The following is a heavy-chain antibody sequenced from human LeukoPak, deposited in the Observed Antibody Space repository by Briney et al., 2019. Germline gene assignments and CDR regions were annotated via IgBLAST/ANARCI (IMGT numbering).Heavy chain of an antibody. CDR1: GYTFTNYH. V-gene: IGHV1-46*01. Sequence: GASVKVSCKASGYTFTNYHMQWVRQAPGQGLAWMGIINPSGGGTSYAQRFQGRVTMTRDTSTSTVYMELSSLSSEDTAIYYCARGRGARDSSGYYTYYFDYWGQGALVTVSS. J-gene: IGHJ4*02. CDR2: INPSGGGT. D-gene: IGHD3-22*01. CDR3: ARGRGARDSSGYYTYYFDY.